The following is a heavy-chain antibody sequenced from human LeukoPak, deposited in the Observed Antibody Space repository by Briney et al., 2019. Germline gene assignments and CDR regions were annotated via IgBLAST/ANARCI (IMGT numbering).Heavy chain of an antibody. Sequence: ASVRVSCNASGYTFTGYYIHWVRQAPGQGLEWMGWINPTSGGTYYAQKFQGRVTMTRDTSISTVYMELSRLRSDDTAVYYCARGRSDFGDKLFDYWGQGTLVTVSS. CDR3: ARGRSDFGDKLFDY. V-gene: IGHV1-2*02. J-gene: IGHJ4*02. CDR2: INPTSGGT. D-gene: IGHD4-17*01. CDR1: GYTFTGYY.